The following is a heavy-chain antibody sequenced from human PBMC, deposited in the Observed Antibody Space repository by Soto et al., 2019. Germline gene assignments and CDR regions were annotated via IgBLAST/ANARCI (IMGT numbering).Heavy chain of an antibody. Sequence: QFQLVQSGAEVGNPGASVKLSCKASGFTFATYGITWVRQAPGQGLEWMGWITADNGNTNYAQNLQGRVTMTTDSATSTAYMELWRLRSDDTAVYYCARSYSYGSFWYFDLWGRGTLGTGSS. J-gene: IGHJ2*01. CDR2: ITADNGNT. V-gene: IGHV1-18*04. CDR3: ARSYSYGSFWYFDL. CDR1: GFTFATYG. D-gene: IGHD3-16*02.